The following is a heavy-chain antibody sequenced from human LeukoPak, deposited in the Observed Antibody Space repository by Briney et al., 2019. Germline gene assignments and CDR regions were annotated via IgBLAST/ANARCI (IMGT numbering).Heavy chain of an antibody. CDR2: IYYSGST. D-gene: IGHD6-19*01. CDR1: GGSISSSSYY. J-gene: IGHJ4*02. CDR3: ARDPIAVDPHFDY. V-gene: IGHV4-61*01. Sequence: PSETLSLTCTVSGGSISSSSYYWGWIRQPPGKGLEWIGYIYYSGSTNYNPSLKSRVTISVDTSKNQFSLKLSSVTAADTAVYYCARDPIAVDPHFDYWGQGTLVTVSS.